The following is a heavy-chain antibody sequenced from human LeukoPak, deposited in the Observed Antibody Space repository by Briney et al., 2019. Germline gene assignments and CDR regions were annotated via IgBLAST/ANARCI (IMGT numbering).Heavy chain of an antibody. V-gene: IGHV4-38-2*01. Sequence: SETLSLTCAVSGYCISSGYYWGWIRQPPGKGLEWIGSIYHSGSTYYNPSLKSRVTISVDTSKNQFSLKLSSVTAADTAVYYCARGGVMYGDYWGQGTLVTVSS. CDR2: IYHSGST. CDR3: ARGGVMYGDY. D-gene: IGHD3-16*01. J-gene: IGHJ4*02. CDR1: GYCISSGYY.